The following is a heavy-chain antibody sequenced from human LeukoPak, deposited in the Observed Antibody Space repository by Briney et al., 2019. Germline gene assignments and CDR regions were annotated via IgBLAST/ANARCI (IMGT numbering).Heavy chain of an antibody. CDR3: ARDIELSC. Sequence: GGSLRLSCEASGFTFSDSAMSWVRQASGRGLEWVSLISASGGNSYYADSVKGRFTVSRDSSKNTLHLQMNSLRAEDTAIYYCARDIELSCWGQGTLVTVSS. D-gene: IGHD1-26*01. CDR2: ISASGGNS. V-gene: IGHV3-23*01. J-gene: IGHJ4*02. CDR1: GFTFSDSA.